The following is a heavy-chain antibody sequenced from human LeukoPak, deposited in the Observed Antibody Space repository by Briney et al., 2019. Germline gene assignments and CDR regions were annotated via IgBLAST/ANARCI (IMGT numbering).Heavy chain of an antibody. CDR3: ARAPSGWHATDV. Sequence: GGSQRLSCAASGFTFGNYLMHWVRQAPGKGLMWVSRVHIDGSSTTYADSVKGRFTISRDDAKNTLYLQMNSLRAEDTAVYYCARAPSGWHATDVWGQGTTVTVSS. V-gene: IGHV3-74*01. CDR1: GFTFGNYL. D-gene: IGHD6-19*01. CDR2: VHIDGSST. J-gene: IGHJ6*02.